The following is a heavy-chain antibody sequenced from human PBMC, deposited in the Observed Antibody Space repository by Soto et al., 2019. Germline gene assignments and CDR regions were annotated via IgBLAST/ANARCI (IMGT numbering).Heavy chain of an antibody. CDR2: ISYDGSNK. J-gene: IGHJ6*02. CDR3: AKVLSGSYSGLDYYYYGMDV. V-gene: IGHV3-30*18. CDR1: GFIFSNYG. Sequence: GGSLRLSCAASGFIFSNYGMHWFHQVSGKGLEWVAVISYDGSNKNYADSVKGRFTISRDNSKNTLYLQMNSLGPEDTAVYYCAKVLSGSYSGLDYYYYGMDVWGQGTTVTVSS. D-gene: IGHD1-26*01.